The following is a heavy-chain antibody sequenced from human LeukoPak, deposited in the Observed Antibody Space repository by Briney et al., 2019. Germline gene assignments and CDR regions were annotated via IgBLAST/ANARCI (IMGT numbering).Heavy chain of an antibody. CDR1: GGSISGYY. CDR3: ARFGVDYDMGV. J-gene: IGHJ6*02. D-gene: IGHD3-16*01. V-gene: IGHV4-59*01. Sequence: SETLSLTCTVSGGSISGYYWTWVRQPPGKGLEWIGQIHYSGRADYNPSLKSRITISVDTSKNQMSLKVTPVTAADTAIYYCARFGVDYDMGVWGQGTTVTVSS. CDR2: IHYSGRA.